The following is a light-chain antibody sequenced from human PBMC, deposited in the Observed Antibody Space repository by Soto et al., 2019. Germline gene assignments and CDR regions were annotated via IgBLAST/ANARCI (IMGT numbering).Light chain of an antibody. Sequence: MTQSPSSLSASLVDRVTITCRASQSISSNLAWYQQKPGXAPRLLIYGASTRATGIPARFSGSGSGTEFTLTLSSLQYEDFAVYYWQQYNNWHPTFGQGTKVDIK. CDR3: QQYNNWHPT. J-gene: IGKJ1*01. V-gene: IGKV3-15*01. CDR2: GAS. CDR1: QSISSN.